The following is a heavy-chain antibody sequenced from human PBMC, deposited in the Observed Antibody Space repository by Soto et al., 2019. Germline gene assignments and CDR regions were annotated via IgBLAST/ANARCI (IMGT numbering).Heavy chain of an antibody. D-gene: IGHD3-22*01. Sequence: QVQLVESGGGVVQPGRSLRLSCAASGFTFSSYGMHWVRQAPGKGLEWVAVISYDGSNKYYADSVKGRFTISRDNSKNTLYLQVNSLRAEDTAVYYCAKDRVYYYDSSGYFDYWGQGTLVTVSS. CDR1: GFTFSSYG. CDR2: ISYDGSNK. CDR3: AKDRVYYYDSSGYFDY. J-gene: IGHJ4*02. V-gene: IGHV3-30*18.